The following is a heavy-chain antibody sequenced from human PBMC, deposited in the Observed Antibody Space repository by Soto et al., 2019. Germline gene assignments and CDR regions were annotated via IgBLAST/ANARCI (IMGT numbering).Heavy chain of an antibody. CDR3: ERAHRSSWALEAFDI. CDR2: VSGSSTYI. CDR1: GFTYSSYA. D-gene: IGHD6-13*01. Sequence: GGSLRLSCAASGFTYSSYAMNWVRQAPGKGLEWVSSVSGSSTYIYYTDSVRGRFTISRDNAKNSMFLQMNSLRAEDTAVYYCERAHRSSWALEAFDISGQGTIVTV. V-gene: IGHV3-21*01. J-gene: IGHJ3*02.